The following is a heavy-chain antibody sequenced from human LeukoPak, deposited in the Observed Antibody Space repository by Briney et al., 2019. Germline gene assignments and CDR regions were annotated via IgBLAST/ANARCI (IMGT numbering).Heavy chain of an antibody. Sequence: GASVKVSCKASGYTFTGYYMHWVRQAPGQGLEWMGWINPNSGGTNYAQKFQGRVTMTRDTSISTAYMGLSRLKSDDTAVYYCARFFSQRDGYGKYYFDYWGQGTLVTVSS. J-gene: IGHJ4*02. D-gene: IGHD5-24*01. CDR3: ARFFSQRDGYGKYYFDY. V-gene: IGHV1-2*02. CDR2: INPNSGGT. CDR1: GYTFTGYY.